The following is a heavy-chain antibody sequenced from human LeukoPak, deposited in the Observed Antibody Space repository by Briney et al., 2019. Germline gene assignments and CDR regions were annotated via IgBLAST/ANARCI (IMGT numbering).Heavy chain of an antibody. J-gene: IGHJ5*02. CDR1: GGSFSGYY. V-gene: IGHV4-34*01. Sequence: PSETLSLTYAVYGGSFSGYYWSWIRQPPGKGLEWIGEINHSGSTNYNPSLKSRVTISVDTSKNQFSLKLSSVTAADTAVYYCARYSSSSGWFDPWGQGTLVTVSS. CDR3: ARYSSSSGWFDP. CDR2: INHSGST. D-gene: IGHD6-6*01.